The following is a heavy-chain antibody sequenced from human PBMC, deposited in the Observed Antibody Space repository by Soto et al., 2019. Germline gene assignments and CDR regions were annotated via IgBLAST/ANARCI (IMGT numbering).Heavy chain of an antibody. V-gene: IGHV3-23*01. J-gene: IGHJ5*02. CDR1: GFTFGSYA. CDR2: ISGSGGST. CDR3: ARAALRINWFDP. Sequence: GGSLRLSCAASGFTFGSYAMSWVRQAPGKGLEWVSAISGSGGSTYYADSVKGRFTISRDNSKNTLYLQMNSLRAEDTAVYYCARAALRINWFDPWGQGTLVTSPQ. D-gene: IGHD4-17*01.